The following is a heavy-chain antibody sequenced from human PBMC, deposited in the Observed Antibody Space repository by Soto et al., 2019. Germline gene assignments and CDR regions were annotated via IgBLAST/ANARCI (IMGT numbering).Heavy chain of an antibody. CDR3: ARGSGSGSYGAFDI. CDR1: GFTFSSYG. CDR2: IWYDGSNK. J-gene: IGHJ3*02. Sequence: GVSLRLSCAASGFTFSSYGMHWVRQAPGKGLEWVAVIWYDGSNKYYADSVKGRFTISRDNSKNTLYLQMNSLRAEDTAVYYCARGSGSGSYGAFDIWCQGTLVTGS. D-gene: IGHD1-26*01. V-gene: IGHV3-33*01.